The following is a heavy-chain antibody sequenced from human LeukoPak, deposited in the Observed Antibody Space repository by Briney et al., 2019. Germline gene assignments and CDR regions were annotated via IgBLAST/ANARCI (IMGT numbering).Heavy chain of an antibody. CDR1: GGSISSGGYS. V-gene: IGHV4-30-2*01. D-gene: IGHD3-3*01. J-gene: IGHJ4*02. Sequence: SETLSLTCAVSGGSISSGGYSWSWIRQPPGKGLEWIGYIYHSGSTYYNPSLKSRVTISVDTSKNQFSLKLSSVTAADTAVYYCARGSPYDFWSGYYPHRPYYFDYWGQGTLVTVSS. CDR3: ARGSPYDFWSGYYPHRPYYFDY. CDR2: IYHSGST.